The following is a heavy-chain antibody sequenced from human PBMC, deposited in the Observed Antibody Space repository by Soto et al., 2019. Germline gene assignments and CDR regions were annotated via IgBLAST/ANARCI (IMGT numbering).Heavy chain of an antibody. J-gene: IGHJ6*03. D-gene: IGHD2-2*01. CDR3: ARGYCSNTSCFGYYYYYMDV. CDR2: IGTAGDT. Sequence: GESLKISCAASGFIFSNYNMHWVRQATGKGLEWVSGIGTAGDTYYPDSVKGRFTISRDNAKNSLYLQMNSLRAGDTAVYYCARGYCSNTSCFGYYYYYMDVWGKGTTVTVSS. V-gene: IGHV3-13*01. CDR1: GFIFSNYN.